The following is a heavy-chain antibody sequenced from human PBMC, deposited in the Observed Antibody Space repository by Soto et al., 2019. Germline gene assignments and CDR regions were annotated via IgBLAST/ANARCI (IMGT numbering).Heavy chain of an antibody. J-gene: IGHJ4*02. V-gene: IGHV3-33*01. Sequence: QVLLVESGGGVVQPGRSLRLSCAASGFTFSSNVMHWVRQAPGKGLEWVAAIWSDGSNKYYADSVKGRFTISRDNFKNTLYLQMSSLRDEDTAVYYCARESTNYAFGYWGQGTLVTVSS. CDR2: IWSDGSNK. D-gene: IGHD2-2*01. CDR1: GFTFSSNV. CDR3: ARESTNYAFGY.